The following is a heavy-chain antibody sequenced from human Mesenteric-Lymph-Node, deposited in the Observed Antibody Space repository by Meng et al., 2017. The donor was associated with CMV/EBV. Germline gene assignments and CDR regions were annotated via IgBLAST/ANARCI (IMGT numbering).Heavy chain of an antibody. Sequence: SGYTFTGYYMHWVRQAPGQGLEWMGWINTNTGNPTYAQGFTGRFVFSLDTSVSTAYLQISSLKAEDTAVYYCARTGGRGYSGYDLDYWGQGTLVTVSS. J-gene: IGHJ4*02. CDR2: INTNTGNP. V-gene: IGHV7-4-1*02. D-gene: IGHD5-12*01. CDR3: ARTGGRGYSGYDLDY. CDR1: GYTFTGYY.